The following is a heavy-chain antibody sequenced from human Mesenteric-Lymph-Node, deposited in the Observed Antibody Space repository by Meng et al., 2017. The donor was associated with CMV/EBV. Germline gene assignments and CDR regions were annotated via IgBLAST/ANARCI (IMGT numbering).Heavy chain of an antibody. CDR2: IYDSGST. Sequence: SETLSLTCTVSGCPINNYYWTWIRQPPGKGLECIGVIYDSGSTNYNPSLKSRVSISVDTSKNQFSLRLYSVTPADTAVYYYARLESYYDRSDHIRYFDHWGQGTLVTVSS. CDR3: ARLESYYDRSDHIRYFDH. D-gene: IGHD3-22*01. J-gene: IGHJ4*02. V-gene: IGHV4-59*01. CDR1: GCPINNYY.